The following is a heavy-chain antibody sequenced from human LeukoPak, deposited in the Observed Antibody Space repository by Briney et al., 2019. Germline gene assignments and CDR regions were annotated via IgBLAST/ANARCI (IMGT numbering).Heavy chain of an antibody. CDR1: GGSFSGYY. D-gene: IGHD2-15*01. Sequence: PSETLSLTCAVYGGSFSGYYWSWIRQPPGKGLEWIGEINHSGSTNYNPSLKSRVTISVDTSKNQFSLKLSSVTAADTAVYYCARLVLSGGSCLFDYWGQGTLVTVSS. J-gene: IGHJ4*02. V-gene: IGHV4-34*01. CDR3: ARLVLSGGSCLFDY. CDR2: INHSGST.